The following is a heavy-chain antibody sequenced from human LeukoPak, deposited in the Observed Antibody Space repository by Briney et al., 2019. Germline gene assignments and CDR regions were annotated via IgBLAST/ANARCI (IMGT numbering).Heavy chain of an antibody. D-gene: IGHD6-13*01. J-gene: IGHJ4*02. CDR1: GYTFTSYY. CDR3: ARIGQLVTNY. Sequence: ASVKVSCKASGYTFTSYYMHWVRQAPGQGLEWMGIINPSGGSTSYAQKFQGRVTMTRDTSISTAYMELSRLRSDDTAVYYCARIGQLVTNYWGQGTLVTVSS. CDR2: INPSGGST. V-gene: IGHV1-46*01.